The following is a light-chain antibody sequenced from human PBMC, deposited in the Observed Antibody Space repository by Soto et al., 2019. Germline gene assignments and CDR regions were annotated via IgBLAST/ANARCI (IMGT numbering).Light chain of an antibody. CDR3: QQYNTYST. CDR1: QSISSY. J-gene: IGKJ5*01. CDR2: AAS. V-gene: IGKV1-39*01. Sequence: DIQMTQSPSSLSASVGDIVTITCRASQSISSYLNWYQQKPGKAPKLLIYAASSLQSGVPARFSGSGSGTEFTLTISSLQPDDFATYYCQQYNTYSTFGQGTRLEIK.